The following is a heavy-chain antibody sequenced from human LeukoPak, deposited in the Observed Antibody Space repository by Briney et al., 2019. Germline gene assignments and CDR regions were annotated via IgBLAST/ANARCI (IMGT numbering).Heavy chain of an antibody. CDR3: ARQNYYDTSGYSKNWFDP. D-gene: IGHD3-22*01. Sequence: SETLSLTCSVSGDSISSYYWSWIRQPPGKGLEWIGYIYYSGSTNYNPSLKSRVTISVDTSKNQFSLKLSSVTAADTAVYYCARQNYYDTSGYSKNWFDPWGQGTLVTVSS. CDR1: GDSISSYY. V-gene: IGHV4-59*08. J-gene: IGHJ5*02. CDR2: IYYSGST.